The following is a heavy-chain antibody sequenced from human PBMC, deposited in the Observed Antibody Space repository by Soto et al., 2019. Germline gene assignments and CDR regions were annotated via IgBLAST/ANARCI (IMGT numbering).Heavy chain of an antibody. CDR2: LSASGDDA. CDR3: ARLGVTAPYYGMGV. J-gene: IGHJ6*02. Sequence: EVKVLESGGGLVQPGGSLRLSCAASGFTFSIYAMSWVRLAPGPGLEWVSVLSASGDDAYYADSVKGRFTISRDNSKNTLYLQMNSRRAEDTAIYYCARLGVTAPYYGMGVWGQGTAVTVSS. V-gene: IGHV3-23*01. D-gene: IGHD3-10*01. CDR1: GFTFSIYA.